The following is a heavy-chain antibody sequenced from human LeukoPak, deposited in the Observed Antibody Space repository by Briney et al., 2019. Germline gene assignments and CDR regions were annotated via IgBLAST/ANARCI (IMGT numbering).Heavy chain of an antibody. V-gene: IGHV1-2*02. CDR2: INPNSGGT. D-gene: IGHD3-3*01. J-gene: IGHJ4*02. CDR3: ARDSSHFGVVMSGY. Sequence: GAPVKVSCKASGYTFTGYYMHWVRQAPGQGLEWMGWINPNSGGTNYAQKFQGRVTMTRDTSISTAYMELSRLRSDDTAVYYCARDSSHFGVVMSGYWGQGTLVTVSS. CDR1: GYTFTGYY.